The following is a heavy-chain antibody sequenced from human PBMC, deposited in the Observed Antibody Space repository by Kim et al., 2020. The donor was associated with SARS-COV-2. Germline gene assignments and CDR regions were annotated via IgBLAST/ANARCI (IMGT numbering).Heavy chain of an antibody. D-gene: IGHD6-13*01. V-gene: IGHV3-48*03. CDR1: GFTFSSYE. J-gene: IGHJ6*02. CDR3: ARDPYSSSYNYYGMDV. Sequence: GGSLRLSCAASGFTFSSYEMNWVRQAPGKGLEWVSYISSSGSTIYYADPVKGRFIISRDNAKNSLYLQMNSLRAEDTAVYYCARDPYSSSYNYYGMDVWGQGATLTLSS. CDR2: ISSSGSTI.